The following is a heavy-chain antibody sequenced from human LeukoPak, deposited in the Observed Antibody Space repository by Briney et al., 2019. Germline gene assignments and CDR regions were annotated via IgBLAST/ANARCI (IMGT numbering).Heavy chain of an antibody. CDR3: ASGGPVTTYDFDY. D-gene: IGHD4-17*01. J-gene: IGHJ4*02. CDR1: GGTFSDYY. Sequence: VGPLRLSCAASGGTFSDYYMSWSRRAPGKGLEGISYISRISSDTNYADSVKGRFTISRDNAKNSLYLQMNSLRAEDTAVYYCASGGPVTTYDFDYWGQGTLVTVSS. CDR2: ISRISSDT. V-gene: IGHV3-11*06.